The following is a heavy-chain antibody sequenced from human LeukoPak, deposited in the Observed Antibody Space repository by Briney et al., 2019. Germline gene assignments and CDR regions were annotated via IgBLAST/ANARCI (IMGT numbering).Heavy chain of an antibody. CDR3: ARASTYYDFWSGYYTTHGEGNWFDP. CDR1: GYTFTSYG. V-gene: IGHV1-18*01. J-gene: IGHJ5*02. Sequence: ASVKVSCKASGYTFTSYGISWVRQAPGQGLEWMGWISAYNGNTNYAQKLQGRVTMTTDTSTSTAYMELRSLRSDDTAVYYCARASTYYDFWSGYYTTHGEGNWFDPWGQGTLVTVSS. D-gene: IGHD3-3*01. CDR2: ISAYNGNT.